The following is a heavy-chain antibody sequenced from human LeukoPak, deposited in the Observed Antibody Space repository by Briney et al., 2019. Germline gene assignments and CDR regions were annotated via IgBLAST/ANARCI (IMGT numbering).Heavy chain of an antibody. J-gene: IGHJ4*02. D-gene: IGHD3-3*01. CDR3: TSEYTIFGVVIRY. CDR1: GFTFSNAW. CDR2: IKSKTDGGTT. V-gene: IGHV3-15*01. Sequence: GGSLRLSCAASGFTFSNAWMSWVRQAPGKGLEWVGRIKSKTDGGTTDYAAPVKGRFTISRDDSKNTLYLQMNSLKTEDTAVYYCTSEYTIFGVVIRYWGQGTLVTVSS.